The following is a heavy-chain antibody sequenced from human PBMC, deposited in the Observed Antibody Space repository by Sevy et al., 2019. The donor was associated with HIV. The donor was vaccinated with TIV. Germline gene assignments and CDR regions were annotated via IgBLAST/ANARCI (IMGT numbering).Heavy chain of an antibody. CDR1: GYTLTQLS. Sequence: ASVKVSCKVSGYTLTQLSMHWVRQAPGKGLEWLGSFDPEDGERIYAQKFQGRFTMTEETSTDTVYMELSSLRSEDTAIYYCATGREYYEGNSGYFDYWGQGTLVTVSS. V-gene: IGHV1-24*01. D-gene: IGHD3-3*01. J-gene: IGHJ4*02. CDR2: FDPEDGER. CDR3: ATGREYYEGNSGYFDY.